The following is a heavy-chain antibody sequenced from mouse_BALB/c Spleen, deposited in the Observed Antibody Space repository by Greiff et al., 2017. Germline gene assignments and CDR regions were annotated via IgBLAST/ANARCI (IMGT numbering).Heavy chain of an antibody. Sequence: VQLKESGPSLVKPSQTLSLTCSVTGDSITSGYWNWIRKFPGNKLEYMGYISYSGSTYYNPSLKSRISITRDTSKNQYYLQLNSVTTEDTATYYCARWGGNYRYAMDYWGQGTSVTVSS. CDR1: GDSITSGY. D-gene: IGHD2-1*01. V-gene: IGHV3-8*02. CDR2: ISYSGST. CDR3: ARWGGNYRYAMDY. J-gene: IGHJ4*01.